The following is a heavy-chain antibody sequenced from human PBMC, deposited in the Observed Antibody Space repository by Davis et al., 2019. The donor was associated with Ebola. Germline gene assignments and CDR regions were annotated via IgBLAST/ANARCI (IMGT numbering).Heavy chain of an antibody. D-gene: IGHD3-10*01. J-gene: IGHJ4*02. CDR2: IKSKTDGGTT. V-gene: IGHV3-15*01. CDR3: TTVGRGR. CDR1: GFTFRNAW. Sequence: GESLKISCAASGFTFRNAWMSWVRQAPGKGLEWVGRIKSKTDGGTTDYAAPVKGRFTISRDDSKTTVYLQMNSLNIEDTAVYYRTTVGRGRWGQGTLVTVSS.